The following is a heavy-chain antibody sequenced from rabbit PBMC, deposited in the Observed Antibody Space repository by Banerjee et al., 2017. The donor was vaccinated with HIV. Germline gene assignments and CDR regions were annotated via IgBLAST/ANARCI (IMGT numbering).Heavy chain of an antibody. CDR2: IDPVFGST. Sequence: QSLEESGGGLVQPGGSLKLSCKASGFDFSSYYMSWVRQAPGKGLEWIGYIDPVFGSTYYASWVNGRFTISSHNAQNTLYLQLNSLTAADTATYFCAREPFYSGSTYWALDLWGQGTLVTVS. D-gene: IGHD8-1*01. CDR1: GFDFSSYY. J-gene: IGHJ3*01. V-gene: IGHV1S7*01. CDR3: AREPFYSGSTYWALDL.